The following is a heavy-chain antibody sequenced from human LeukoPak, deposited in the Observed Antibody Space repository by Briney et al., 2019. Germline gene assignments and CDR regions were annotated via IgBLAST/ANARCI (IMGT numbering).Heavy chain of an antibody. J-gene: IGHJ2*01. V-gene: IGHV1-18*01. D-gene: IGHD4-23*01. CDR1: GYTFTTYS. CDR3: ARAEYGGKSGSWYSDL. Sequence: ASVKVSCKASGYTFTTYSISWLRQAPGEGLEWMGWISAYNANTNYAQKFHGRVTMTTDTSTTTAYMELRSLRSDDTAVYFCARAEYGGKSGSWYSDLWGRGTLVTVSS. CDR2: ISAYNANT.